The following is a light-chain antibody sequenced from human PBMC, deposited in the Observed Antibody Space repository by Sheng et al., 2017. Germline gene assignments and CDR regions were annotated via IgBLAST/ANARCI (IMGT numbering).Light chain of an antibody. J-gene: IGKJ4*01. CDR3: QQSFSLPLT. CDR2: ASS. CDR1: QSITNY. V-gene: IGKV1-39*01. Sequence: IQMTQSPSYLSASVGDRVTITCRASQSITNYLNWYQQKPGKAPKLLIYASSSLQRGVPSRFSGSGSGTDFTLTINTLQPEDFATYFCQQSFSLPLTFGGGTKVDLK.